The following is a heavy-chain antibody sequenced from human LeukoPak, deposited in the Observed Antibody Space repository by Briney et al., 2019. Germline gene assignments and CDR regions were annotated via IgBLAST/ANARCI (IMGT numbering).Heavy chain of an antibody. CDR1: GGTFSSYA. Sequence: SVKVSCKASGGTFSSYAISWVRQAPGQGLEWMGGIIPIFGTANYAQKFQGRVTITADESTSTAYMELSSLRSEDTAVYYCARGSAAYYDFWSGYWDYYYYGMDVWGQGTTVTVSS. CDR3: ARGSAAYYDFWSGYWDYYYYGMDV. J-gene: IGHJ6*02. CDR2: IIPIFGTA. D-gene: IGHD3-3*01. V-gene: IGHV1-69*13.